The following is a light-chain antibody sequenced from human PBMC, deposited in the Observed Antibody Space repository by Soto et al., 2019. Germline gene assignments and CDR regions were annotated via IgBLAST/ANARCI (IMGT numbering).Light chain of an antibody. Sequence: QSVLTQSPSASASLGASVNLTCTLSTEHISYVIAWHQQQPWKGPRCLMKVNSDGSHLKGDGIPDRFSGSSSGAERYLTRSSRLAEDEASYYCQAWGNAIVLFGGGTKLPV. V-gene: IGLV4-69*01. CDR2: VNSDGSH. CDR3: QAWGNAIVL. CDR1: TEHISYV. J-gene: IGLJ2*01.